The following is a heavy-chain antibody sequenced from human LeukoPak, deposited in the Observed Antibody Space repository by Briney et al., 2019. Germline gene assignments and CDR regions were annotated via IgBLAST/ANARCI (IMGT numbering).Heavy chain of an antibody. CDR1: GGTFSSYA. Sequence: SVKVSCKASGGTFSSYAISWVRQAPGQGLEWMGRIIPIFGTANYAQKFQGRVTITTDESTSTAYMELSSLRSEDTAVYYCARGGGYYYDSSGYYEYWGQGTLVTVSS. D-gene: IGHD3-22*01. V-gene: IGHV1-69*05. J-gene: IGHJ4*02. CDR3: ARGGGYYYDSSGYYEY. CDR2: IIPIFGTA.